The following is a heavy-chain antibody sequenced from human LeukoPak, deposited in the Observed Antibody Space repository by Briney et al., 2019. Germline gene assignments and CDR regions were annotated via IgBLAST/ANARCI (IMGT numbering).Heavy chain of an antibody. D-gene: IGHD6-19*01. CDR2: INSDGSST. Sequence: GGSLRLSCVASEFTFSSYWMHWVRQAPGKGLVWVSRINSDGSSTSYADSVKGRFTISRDNAKNTFYLQMNSLRAGDTAVYYCARGMAYSSGWFPFDYWGQGSLVTVSS. CDR3: ARGMAYSSGWFPFDY. CDR1: EFTFSSYW. J-gene: IGHJ4*02. V-gene: IGHV3-74*01.